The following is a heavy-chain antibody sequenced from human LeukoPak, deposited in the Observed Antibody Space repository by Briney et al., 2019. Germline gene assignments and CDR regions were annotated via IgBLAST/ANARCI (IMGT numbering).Heavy chain of an antibody. CDR3: ASGGIAVALIDY. D-gene: IGHD6-19*01. V-gene: IGHV3-23*01. CDR2: ISGSGGST. CDR1: GFTFSSCA. Sequence: GGSLRLSCAASGFTFSSCAMSWVRQAPGKGLEWVSAISGSGGSTYYADSVKGRFTISRDNSKNTPYLQMNSLRAEDTAVYYCASGGIAVALIDYWGQGTLVTVSS. J-gene: IGHJ4*02.